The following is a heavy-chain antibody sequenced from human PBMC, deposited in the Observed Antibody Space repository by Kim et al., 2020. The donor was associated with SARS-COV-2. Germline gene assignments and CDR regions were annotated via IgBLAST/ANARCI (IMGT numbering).Heavy chain of an antibody. CDR1: GYTFTSYG. D-gene: IGHD6-19*01. Sequence: ASVKVSCKASGYTFTSYGISWVRQAPGQGLEWMGWISAYNGNTNYAQKLQGRVTMTTDTSTSTAYMELRSLRSDDTAVYYCARDHRSGWYGWGQQRNNWFDPWGQGTLVTVSS. J-gene: IGHJ5*02. CDR3: ARDHRSGWYGWGQQRNNWFDP. CDR2: ISAYNGNT. V-gene: IGHV1-18*04.